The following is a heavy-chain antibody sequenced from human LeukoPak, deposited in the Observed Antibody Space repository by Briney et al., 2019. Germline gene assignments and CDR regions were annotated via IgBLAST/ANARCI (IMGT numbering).Heavy chain of an antibody. CDR2: IRINDNSDAT. CDR1: GFIFSSSA. CDR3: AKRIAVAGMWYYVDY. D-gene: IGHD6-19*01. Sequence: GGSLKLSCAASGFIFSSSAMHWVRQASGKGLEYVGPIRINDNSDATAYGPSVRGRFTISRDDSKNTTYLQMNSLRAEDTAVYYCAKRIAVAGMWYYVDYWGQGSPVTVSS. J-gene: IGHJ4*02. V-gene: IGHV3-73*01.